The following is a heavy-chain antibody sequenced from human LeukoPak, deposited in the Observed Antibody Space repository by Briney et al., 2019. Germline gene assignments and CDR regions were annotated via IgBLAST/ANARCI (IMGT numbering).Heavy chain of an antibody. CDR2: IYYSGST. Sequence: PSETLSLTCTVSGGSISSYYWSWIRQPPGKGLEWIGYIYYSGSTNYNPSLKSRVTISVDTSKNQFSLKLSSVTAADTAVYYCAKDQKADYYGSGSYDYWSQGTLVTVSS. J-gene: IGHJ4*02. D-gene: IGHD3-10*01. CDR1: GGSISSYY. CDR3: AKDQKADYYGSGSYDY. V-gene: IGHV4-59*01.